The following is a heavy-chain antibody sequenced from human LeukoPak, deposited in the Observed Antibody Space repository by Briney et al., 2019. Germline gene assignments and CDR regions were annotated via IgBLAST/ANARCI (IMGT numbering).Heavy chain of an antibody. J-gene: IGHJ4*02. V-gene: IGHV3-48*04. CDR3: ARYRRVQRLAFFDS. CDR2: ISSSSRTI. CDR1: GFTFSTYS. D-gene: IGHD6-25*01. Sequence: GGSLRLSCEASGFTFSTYSMSWVRQAPGKGLEWVSYISSSSRTIYYADSVKGRFTISRDNAKNSLYLQMNSLRAEDTAVYYCARYRRVQRLAFFDSWGQGTLVTVSS.